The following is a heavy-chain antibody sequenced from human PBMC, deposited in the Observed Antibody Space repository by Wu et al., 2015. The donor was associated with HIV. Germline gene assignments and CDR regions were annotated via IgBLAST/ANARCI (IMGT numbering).Heavy chain of an antibody. Sequence: QVQLLQSGAEVKKPGASVKVSCKASGYKFTDYHLNWIRQAPGQGLEWMGRFNPANGGTNLAQKFQGRVTMTRDTSTNTAYMELRSLRLEDTAVYFCASYGSGTKSGFDVWGRGTTVIVSS. J-gene: IGHJ3*01. CDR2: FNPANGGT. CDR1: GYKFTDYH. V-gene: IGHV1-2*02. CDR3: ASYGSGTKSGFDV. D-gene: IGHD3-10*01.